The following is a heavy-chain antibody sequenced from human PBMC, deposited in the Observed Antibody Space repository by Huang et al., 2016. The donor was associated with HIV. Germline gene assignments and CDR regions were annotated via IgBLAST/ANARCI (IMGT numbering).Heavy chain of an antibody. CDR2: IYPRDSET. D-gene: IGHD5-18*01. V-gene: IGHV5-51*01. CDR3: ARQVDGFRSHFDF. J-gene: IGHJ4*02. Sequence: EVLLVQSGAELKEPGESLKISCKASGYGFSSYWIGWGRRKPGKGLAWMGIIYPRDSETKYSPSFDGQVTISADKSTRTAYLQWESLKAPDTAIYFCARQVDGFRSHFDFWGQGTLVSVSS. CDR1: GYGFSSYW.